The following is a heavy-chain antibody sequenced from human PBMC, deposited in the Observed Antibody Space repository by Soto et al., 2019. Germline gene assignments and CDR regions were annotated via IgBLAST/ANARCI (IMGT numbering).Heavy chain of an antibody. D-gene: IGHD2-15*01. V-gene: IGHV4-34*01. CDR1: GGSFSGYY. Sequence: SETLSLTCAVYGGSFSGYYWSWIRQPPGKGLEWIGEINHSGSTNYNPSLKSRVTISVDTSKNQFSLKLSSVTAADTAVYYCARGLTLNCSGGSCYSSNFDYWGKGTLVTVSS. CDR2: INHSGST. J-gene: IGHJ4*02. CDR3: ARGLTLNCSGGSCYSSNFDY.